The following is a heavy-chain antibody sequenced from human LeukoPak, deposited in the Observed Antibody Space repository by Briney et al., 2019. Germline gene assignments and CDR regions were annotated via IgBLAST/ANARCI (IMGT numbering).Heavy chain of an antibody. V-gene: IGHV3-7*01. D-gene: IGHD3-9*01. CDR2: IKGDGSDT. Sequence: GGSLRLSCVASGSGFTFSEFWMGWVRQAPGERLEWVANIKGDGSDTYYVDSVKGRFTISRDNAKSSLYLRMSSLSAEDTAVYYCARVRYERRYFDWDPPYYFDHWGQGTLVTVSS. CDR1: GSGFTFSEFW. J-gene: IGHJ4*02. CDR3: ARVRYERRYFDWDPPYYFDH.